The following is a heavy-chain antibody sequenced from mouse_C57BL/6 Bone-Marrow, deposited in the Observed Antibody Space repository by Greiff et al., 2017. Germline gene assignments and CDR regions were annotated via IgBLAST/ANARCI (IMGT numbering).Heavy chain of an antibody. Sequence: VQLQQSGAELVRPGASVKLSCTASGFNIKDDYMHWVKQRPEQGLEWIGWIDPENGDTEYASKFQGKATITADTYSNTAYLQLSSLTSEATAVYYYTLSTTVVATDYWGQGTALTVSS. D-gene: IGHD1-1*01. CDR2: IDPENGDT. CDR1: GFNIKDDY. CDR3: TLSTTVVATDY. J-gene: IGHJ2*01. V-gene: IGHV14-4*01.